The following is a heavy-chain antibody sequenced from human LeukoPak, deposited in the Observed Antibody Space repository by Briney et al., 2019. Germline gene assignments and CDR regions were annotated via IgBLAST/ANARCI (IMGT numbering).Heavy chain of an antibody. CDR1: GGTFSSYA. D-gene: IGHD6-13*01. J-gene: IGHJ6*04. CDR2: IIPIFGTA. V-gene: IGHV1-69*01. Sequence: GSPVKVSCKASGGTFSSYAISWVRQAPGQGLEWMGGIIPIFGTANYAQKFQGRVTITADESTSTAYMELSSLRSEDTAVYYCALSSFSNPLVGGGMDVWGKGTTVTVSS. CDR3: ALSSFSNPLVGGGMDV.